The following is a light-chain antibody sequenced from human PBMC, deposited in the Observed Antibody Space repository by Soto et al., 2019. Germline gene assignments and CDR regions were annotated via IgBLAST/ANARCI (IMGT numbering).Light chain of an antibody. Sequence: EFVLTQSPGTLSLSPGERATLSCRASQSVSSTFLAWYQQKPGQPPRLLIYGASTRGTGIPDRFSGSGSGTDFTLTISRLEPEDFAVYYCQHYGSSPPLTFRGGTKVEIK. J-gene: IGKJ4*01. CDR1: QSVSSTF. CDR3: QHYGSSPPLT. CDR2: GAS. V-gene: IGKV3-20*01.